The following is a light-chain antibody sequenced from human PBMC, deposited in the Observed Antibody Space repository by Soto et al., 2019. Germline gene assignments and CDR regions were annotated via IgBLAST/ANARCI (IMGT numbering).Light chain of an antibody. CDR3: QRYGSSPLIT. CDR1: QSVSSTY. CDR2: GTS. Sequence: SPGARATLSCRSSQSVSSTYLAWYQQKPGQAPRLLIYGTSSRATGIPDRFSGGGSGTDFTLTISRLEPEDFAVYFCQRYGSSPLITFGQGTRLEI. J-gene: IGKJ5*01. V-gene: IGKV3-20*01.